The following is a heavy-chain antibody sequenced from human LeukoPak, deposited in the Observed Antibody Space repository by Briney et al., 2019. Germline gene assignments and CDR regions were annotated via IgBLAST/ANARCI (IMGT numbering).Heavy chain of an antibody. CDR1: GFTVSSNH. D-gene: IGHD3-3*01. CDR2: IYSGGST. CDR3: ARALIPHFAYDFWSGYYFDY. J-gene: IGHJ4*02. V-gene: IGHV3-53*01. Sequence: GGSLRLSCAASGFTVSSNHMSWVRQAPGKGLEWVSVIYSGGSTYYADSVKGRFTISRDNSKNTLYLQMNSLRAEDTAVYYCARALIPHFAYDFWSGYYFDYWGQGTLVTVSS.